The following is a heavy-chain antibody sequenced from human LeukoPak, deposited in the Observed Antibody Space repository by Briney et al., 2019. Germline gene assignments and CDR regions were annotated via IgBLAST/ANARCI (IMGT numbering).Heavy chain of an antibody. J-gene: IGHJ4*02. CDR3: ARDRLRVFGVVTYMFDY. D-gene: IGHD3-3*01. Sequence: GGSLRLSCAASGFTFSDYYMSWIRQAPGKGLEWVSYISSSGSTIYYADSVKGRFTISRDNAKNSLYLQMNSLRAEDTAVYYCARDRLRVFGVVTYMFDYWGQGTLVTVSS. V-gene: IGHV3-11*01. CDR2: ISSSGSTI. CDR1: GFTFSDYY.